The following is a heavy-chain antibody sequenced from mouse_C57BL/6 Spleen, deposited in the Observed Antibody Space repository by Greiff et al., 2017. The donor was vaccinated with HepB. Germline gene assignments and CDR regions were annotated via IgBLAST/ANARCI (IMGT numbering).Heavy chain of an antibody. CDR3: ARERAYGYDDYYAMDY. Sequence: VQLQQSGAELVKPGASVKMSCKASGYTFTSYWITWVKQRPGQGLEWIGDIYPGSGSTNYNEKFKSKATLTVDTSSSTAYMQLSSLTSEDSAVYYCARERAYGYDDYYAMDYWGQGTSVTVSS. J-gene: IGHJ4*01. CDR1: GYTFTSYW. V-gene: IGHV1-55*01. CDR2: IYPGSGST. D-gene: IGHD2-2*01.